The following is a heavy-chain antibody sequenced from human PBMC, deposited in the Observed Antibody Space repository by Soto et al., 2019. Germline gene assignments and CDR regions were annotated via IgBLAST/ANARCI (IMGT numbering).Heavy chain of an antibody. J-gene: IGHJ5*02. CDR1: GYSISSGYY. D-gene: IGHD6-19*01. Sequence: PSETLSLTCAVSGYSISSGYYWGWIRQPPGKGLEWIGSIYHSGSTYYNPSLKSRVTISVDTSKNQFSLKLSSVTAADTAVYYCERVTAVAGFDPWGQGTLVTVSS. CDR3: ERVTAVAGFDP. CDR2: IYHSGST. V-gene: IGHV4-38-2*01.